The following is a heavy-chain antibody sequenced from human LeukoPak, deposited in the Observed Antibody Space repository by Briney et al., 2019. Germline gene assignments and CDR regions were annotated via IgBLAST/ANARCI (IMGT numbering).Heavy chain of an antibody. CDR3: ARDQRVGATRYFQH. CDR1: GSTVSSNY. V-gene: IGHV3-53*01. D-gene: IGHD1-26*01. Sequence: PGGSLRLSCAASGSTVSSNYMSWVRQAPGKGLEWVSVIYSGGSTYYADSVKGRFTISRDNSKNTLYLQMNSLRAEDTAVYYCARDQRVGATRYFQHWGQGTLVTVSS. CDR2: IYSGGST. J-gene: IGHJ1*01.